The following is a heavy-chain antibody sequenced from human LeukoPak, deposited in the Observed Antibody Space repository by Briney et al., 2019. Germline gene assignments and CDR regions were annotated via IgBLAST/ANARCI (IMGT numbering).Heavy chain of an antibody. Sequence: GESLKISCKGSGYSFTSYWIGWVRQMPGKGLEWMGIIYPGDSDTRYSPSSQGQVTISADKSISTAYLQWSSLKASDTAMYYCARQLRDPTGPPDAFDIWGQGTMVTVSS. CDR1: GYSFTSYW. J-gene: IGHJ3*02. V-gene: IGHV5-51*01. CDR2: IYPGDSDT. D-gene: IGHD1-1*01. CDR3: ARQLRDPTGPPDAFDI.